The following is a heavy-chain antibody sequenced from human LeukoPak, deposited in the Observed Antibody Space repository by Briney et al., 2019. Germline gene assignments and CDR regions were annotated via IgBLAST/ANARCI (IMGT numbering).Heavy chain of an antibody. CDR3: AREPAAILGYYYYMDV. D-gene: IGHD2-2*02. V-gene: IGHV4-39*07. CDR2: IYYSGNT. J-gene: IGHJ6*03. Sequence: PSETLSLTCTVSGGSISSSSYYWGWIRQPPGKGLEWIGSIYYSGNTYYNPSLKSRVTISVDTSKNQFSLKLSSVTAADTAVYYCAREPAAILGYYYYMDVWGKGTTVTVSS. CDR1: GGSISSSSYY.